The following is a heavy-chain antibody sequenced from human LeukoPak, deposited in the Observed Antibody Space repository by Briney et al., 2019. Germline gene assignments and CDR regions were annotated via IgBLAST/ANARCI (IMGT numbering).Heavy chain of an antibody. CDR1: GFTFRDYA. V-gene: IGHV3-23*01. J-gene: IGHJ4*02. CDR2: FSAGGNRT. CDR3: AKVLSKIYIYGPFDY. D-gene: IGHD3-10*01. Sequence: PGGSLRLSCAASGFTFRDYAMTWVRQAPGKGPEWVSTFSAGGNRTYYADSVKGRFIITRDNSKNTLYLQVNSLRAEDTAVYYCAKVLSKIYIYGPFDYWGQGSLVTVSS.